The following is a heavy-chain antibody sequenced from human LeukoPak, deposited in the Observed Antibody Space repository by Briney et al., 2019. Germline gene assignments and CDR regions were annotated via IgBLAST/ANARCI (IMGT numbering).Heavy chain of an antibody. V-gene: IGHV6-1*01. J-gene: IGHJ4*02. D-gene: IGHD4-11*01. CDR2: AYYRSKWHN. Sequence: SQTLSLTCAISGDSVSSNSAVWNWIRQSPSRGLEWLGRAYYRSKWHNEYAESVKSRISINSDTSKNQFSLQLNSVTPEDTAEYYCAGTTDYSSFLAYWGQGTLVTVSS. CDR3: AGTTDYSSFLAY. CDR1: GDSVSSNSAV.